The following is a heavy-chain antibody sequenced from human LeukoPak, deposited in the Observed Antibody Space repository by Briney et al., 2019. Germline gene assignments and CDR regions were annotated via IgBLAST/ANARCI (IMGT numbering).Heavy chain of an antibody. J-gene: IGHJ4*02. CDR3: ASCDSSDYYNFDY. CDR1: GGSISSGGYY. CDR2: IYYSGST. D-gene: IGHD3-22*01. V-gene: IGHV4-31*03. Sequence: SQTLSLTCTVSGGSISSGGYYWSWIRQHPGKGLEWIGYIYYSGSTYYNPSLKSRVIISVDTSKNQFSLKLSSVTAADTAVYYCASCDSSDYYNFDYWGQGTLVTVSS.